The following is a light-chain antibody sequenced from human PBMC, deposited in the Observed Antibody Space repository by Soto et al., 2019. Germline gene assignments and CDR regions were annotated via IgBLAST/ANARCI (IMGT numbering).Light chain of an antibody. CDR1: SSDVGGYNS. Sequence: QSVLTQPASVSGSPGQSITLSCTGTSSDVGGYNSVSWFQQHPSKAPKLIIYEVSHRPSGVSIRFSGSKSGNTASLTISGLQAEDEADYYCNSYRHSTTLVFGTGTQLTVL. J-gene: IGLJ1*01. CDR3: NSYRHSTTLV. V-gene: IGLV2-14*01. CDR2: EVS.